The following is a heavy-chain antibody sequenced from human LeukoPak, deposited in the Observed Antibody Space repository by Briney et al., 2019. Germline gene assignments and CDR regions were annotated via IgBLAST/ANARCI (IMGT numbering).Heavy chain of an antibody. CDR1: GGTFSSYA. J-gene: IGHJ4*02. Sequence: SVKVSCKASGGTFSSYAISWVRQAPGQGLEWMGGIIPIFGTANYAQKFQGRVTITADESTSTAYMELSSLRSEDTAVYYCARDPATDYYDSSGSPNPTNYFDYWGQGTLVTVSS. CDR2: IIPIFGTA. V-gene: IGHV1-69*13. D-gene: IGHD3-22*01. CDR3: ARDPATDYYDSSGSPNPTNYFDY.